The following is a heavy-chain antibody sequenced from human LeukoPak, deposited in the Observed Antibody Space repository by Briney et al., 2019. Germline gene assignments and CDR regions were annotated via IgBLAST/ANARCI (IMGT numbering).Heavy chain of an antibody. CDR3: ARHVPLVVVPAAIHPRWFDP. Sequence: SETLSLTCTVSEGSISSRSYSWGWIRQPPGKGLEWIGSLYNSGSTDYNPSLKGRVTISVDTSKNQFSLRLSSVTASDTAVYYCARHVPLVVVPAAIHPRWFDPWGQGTLVTVSS. D-gene: IGHD2-2*02. V-gene: IGHV4-39*01. CDR1: EGSISSRSYS. J-gene: IGHJ5*02. CDR2: LYNSGST.